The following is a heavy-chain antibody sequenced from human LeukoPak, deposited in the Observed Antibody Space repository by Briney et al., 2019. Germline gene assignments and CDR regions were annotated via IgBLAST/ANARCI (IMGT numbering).Heavy chain of an antibody. CDR3: ARDMTTARFDN. Sequence: EGSLRLSCAASGFTFFNYLMDWVRQAPGKGLEWVSYISSSSTYIYYADSVKGRITISRDNAKNSLYLQMNSLRAEDTAVYYCARDMTTARFDNWGQGTLVTVSS. CDR2: ISSSSTYI. CDR1: GFTFFNYL. D-gene: IGHD4-17*01. J-gene: IGHJ4*02. V-gene: IGHV3-21*01.